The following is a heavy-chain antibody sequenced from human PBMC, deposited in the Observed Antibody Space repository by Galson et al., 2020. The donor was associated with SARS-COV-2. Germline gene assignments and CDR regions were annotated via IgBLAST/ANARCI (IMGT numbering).Heavy chain of an antibody. CDR1: GYTLTELS. Sequence: ASVKVFCKVSGYTLTELSMHWVRQAPGKGLEWMGGFDPEDGETIYAQKFQGRVTMTEDTSTDTAYMELSSLRSEDTAVYYCTTAPGIAVAGAWFDPWGQGTLVTVSS. J-gene: IGHJ5*02. V-gene: IGHV1-24*01. D-gene: IGHD6-19*01. CDR2: FDPEDGET. CDR3: TTAPGIAVAGAWFDP.